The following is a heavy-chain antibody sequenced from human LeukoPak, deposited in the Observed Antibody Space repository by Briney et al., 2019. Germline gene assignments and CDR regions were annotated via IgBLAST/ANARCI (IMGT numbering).Heavy chain of an antibody. CDR3: TRVFGGYDVSDY. J-gene: IGHJ4*02. Sequence: PGGSLRLSRAASGFTFSSFWMSWVRQAPGKGLEWVANIKKDGSQKYYVDSVEGRFTISRDNVKNSLYLQMDSLRVDDTAVYYCTRVFGGYDVSDYWGQGTLVTVSS. V-gene: IGHV3-7*03. CDR1: GFTFSSFW. D-gene: IGHD3-3*01. CDR2: IKKDGSQK.